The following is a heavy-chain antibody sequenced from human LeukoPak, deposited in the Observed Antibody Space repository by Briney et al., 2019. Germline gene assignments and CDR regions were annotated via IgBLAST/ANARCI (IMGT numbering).Heavy chain of an antibody. Sequence: SETLSLTCTVSTGSVSSANYWAWIRQHPGEGLEWIGHIYYLGNAYYNPSLKGRVTMSVDTSKNQVSLKLTSVTAADTAVYYCARTGKGFDYWGQGTLATVSS. CDR1: TGSVSSANY. CDR3: ARTGKGFDY. J-gene: IGHJ4*02. CDR2: IYYLGNA. D-gene: IGHD1-14*01. V-gene: IGHV4-31*03.